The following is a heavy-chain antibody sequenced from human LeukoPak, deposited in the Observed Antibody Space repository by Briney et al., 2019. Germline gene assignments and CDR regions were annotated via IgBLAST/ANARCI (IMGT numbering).Heavy chain of an antibody. D-gene: IGHD3-22*01. CDR3: AMNYYDNPYYFDY. Sequence: GESLKISCKGSGYSFTSYWIGWVRQIPGKGLEWLGIIYPGDSDTRYSPSFQGQVTISADKSISTAYLQWSSLKASDTAMYYCAMNYYDNPYYFDYWGQGTLVTVSS. CDR2: IYPGDSDT. CDR1: GYSFTSYW. V-gene: IGHV5-51*01. J-gene: IGHJ4*02.